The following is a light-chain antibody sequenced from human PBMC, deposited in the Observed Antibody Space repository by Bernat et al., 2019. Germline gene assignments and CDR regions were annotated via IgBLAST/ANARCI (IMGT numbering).Light chain of an antibody. J-gene: IGKJ1*01. CDR1: QFISYY. Sequence: ASQFISYYLSWYQQKPVKPPNRLIYASSSLGSGVPSSFSGIVSLTESTLTISSLQPEDFVTYYCVQFHSDVQTLCQGTKVE. V-gene: IGKV1-17*01. CDR3: VQFHSDVQT. CDR2: ASS.